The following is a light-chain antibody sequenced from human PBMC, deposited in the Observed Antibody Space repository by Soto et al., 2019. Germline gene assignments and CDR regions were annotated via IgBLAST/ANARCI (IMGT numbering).Light chain of an antibody. CDR3: AAWDDSLNGVI. J-gene: IGLJ2*01. CDR1: SSDVGTYDY. V-gene: IGLV2-8*01. CDR2: EVT. Sequence: QSVLTQPPSASGSPGQSVTISCTGTSSDVGTYDYVSWYQQHPGKAPKLMIYEVTKRPSGVPDRFSGSKSGNTASLTVSGLQSEDEADYYCAAWDDSLNGVIFGGGTQLTVL.